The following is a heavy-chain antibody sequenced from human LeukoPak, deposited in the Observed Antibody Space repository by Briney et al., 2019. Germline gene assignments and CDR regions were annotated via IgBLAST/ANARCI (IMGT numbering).Heavy chain of an antibody. J-gene: IGHJ4*02. CDR2: IKHRGGT. CDR3: ARQIGRDLWSFDY. CDR1: GGSISSGDYW. Sequence: PSETLCLTCTVSGGSISSGDYWWGWIRQPPGKGLEWIASIKHRGGTHYNPPLKSRVTISVDTSKNQFSLNLRSVTAADTAVYYCARQIGRDLWSFDYWGQGTLVTVSP. V-gene: IGHV4-39*01. D-gene: IGHD2-21*01.